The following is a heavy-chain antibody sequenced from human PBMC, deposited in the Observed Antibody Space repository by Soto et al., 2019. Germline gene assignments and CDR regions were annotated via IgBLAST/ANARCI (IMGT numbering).Heavy chain of an antibody. CDR3: AKDVRSGYYETYGMDV. CDR1: GFTVSNNY. V-gene: IGHV3-66*03. Sequence: GGSLRLSCAASGFTVSNNYMTWVRQAPGKGLEWVSFIYSSGSTYYADSVKGRFTISRDNFKNTLYLQMNSLRAEDTAVYYCAKDVRSGYYETYGMDVWGQGTTVTVSS. D-gene: IGHD3-22*01. CDR2: IYSSGST. J-gene: IGHJ6*02.